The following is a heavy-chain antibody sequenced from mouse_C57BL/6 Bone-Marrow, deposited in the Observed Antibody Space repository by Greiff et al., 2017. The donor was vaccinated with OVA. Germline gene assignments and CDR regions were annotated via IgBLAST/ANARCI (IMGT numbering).Heavy chain of an antibody. J-gene: IGHJ2*01. Sequence: QVQLKQPGAELVKPGASVKLSCKASGYTFTSYWMHWVKQRPGQGLEWIGMIHPNSGSTNYNEKFKSKATLTVDKSSSTAYMQLSSLTSEDSAVYYCARSLRRGVSDYWGQGTTLTVSS. CDR2: IHPNSGST. D-gene: IGHD2-12*01. V-gene: IGHV1-64*01. CDR3: ARSLRRGVSDY. CDR1: GYTFTSYW.